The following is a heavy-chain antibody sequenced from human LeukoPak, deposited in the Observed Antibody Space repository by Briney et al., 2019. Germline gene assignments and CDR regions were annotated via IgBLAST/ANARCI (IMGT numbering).Heavy chain of an antibody. CDR3: VSPRGFSYGYFDY. CDR2: IYYSKNT. CDR1: GGSISSSSAY. D-gene: IGHD5-18*01. V-gene: IGHV4-39*01. Sequence: SETLSLTCTVSGGSISSSSAYWGWIRQPPGKGLEWIGSIYYSKNTYYNPSLKSRVTISADTSKNQFSLTLASVSVTDTAVYYCVSPRGFSYGYFDYWGQGTLVTVSS. J-gene: IGHJ4*02.